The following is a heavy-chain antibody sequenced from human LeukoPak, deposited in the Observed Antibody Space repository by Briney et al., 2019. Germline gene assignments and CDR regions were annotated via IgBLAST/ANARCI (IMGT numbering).Heavy chain of an antibody. D-gene: IGHD4-17*01. CDR1: GFTFSDAW. Sequence: GGSLRLSCAASGFTFSDAWMSWVRQAPGKGLEWVGRIKSKTDGGTTDYAAPVKGRFTISRDDSKNTLYLQMNSLKTEDTAVYYCTTSYGDYAGDFQHWGQGTLVTVSS. J-gene: IGHJ1*01. CDR3: TTSYGDYAGDFQH. V-gene: IGHV3-15*01. CDR2: IKSKTDGGTT.